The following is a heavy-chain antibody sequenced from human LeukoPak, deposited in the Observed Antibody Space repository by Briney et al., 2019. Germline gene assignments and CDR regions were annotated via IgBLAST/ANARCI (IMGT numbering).Heavy chain of an antibody. Sequence: SETLSLTCTVSGGSISSSSYYWGWIRQPPGKGLEWIGSIYYSGSTYYNPSLKSRVTISVDTSKNQFSLKLSSVTAADTAVYYCARDDGQYGSGIDPWGQGTLVTVSS. J-gene: IGHJ5*02. CDR3: ARDDGQYGSGIDP. CDR1: GGSISSSSYY. D-gene: IGHD3-10*01. CDR2: IYYSGST. V-gene: IGHV4-39*07.